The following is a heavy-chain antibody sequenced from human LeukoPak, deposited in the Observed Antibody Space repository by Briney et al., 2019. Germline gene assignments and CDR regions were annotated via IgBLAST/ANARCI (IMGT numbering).Heavy chain of an antibody. D-gene: IGHD5-18*01. Sequence: SQTLSLTCTVSGGSISSGGYYWSWIRQHPGKGLEWIGHIYYSGSTYYNPSLKSRVTISVDTSKNQFSLKLSSVTAADTAVYYCARDSPHGYGYGDAFDIWGQGTMLTVSS. V-gene: IGHV4-31*03. CDR2: IYYSGST. CDR1: GGSISSGGYY. J-gene: IGHJ3*02. CDR3: ARDSPHGYGYGDAFDI.